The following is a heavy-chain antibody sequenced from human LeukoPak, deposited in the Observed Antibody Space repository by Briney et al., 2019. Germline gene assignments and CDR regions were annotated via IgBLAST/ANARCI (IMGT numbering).Heavy chain of an antibody. V-gene: IGHV3-7*01. CDR1: GFSFTNYW. J-gene: IGHJ4*02. D-gene: IGHD6-19*01. CDR3: ARDKVAGASTNDY. Sequence: GGSLRLSCAASGFSFTNYWMSWVRQAPGMGLEWVAIINQDGSERYYVDSVKGRFTVSRDSAKNSLYLQMNSLRVEDTAVYYCARDKVAGASTNDYWGQGTLVTVSS. CDR2: INQDGSER.